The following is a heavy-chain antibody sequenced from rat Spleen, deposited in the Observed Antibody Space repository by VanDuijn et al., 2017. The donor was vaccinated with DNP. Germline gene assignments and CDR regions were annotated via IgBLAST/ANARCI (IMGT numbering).Heavy chain of an antibody. CDR3: VTQTYDGMGKVDY. D-gene: IGHD1-6*01. J-gene: IGHJ2*01. V-gene: IGHV5S13*01. CDR2: ISPNGINA. Sequence: EVQLVESGGGLVQPGRSLKLSCAASGFAFSDSDMAWVRQAPAKGLEWVAVISPNGINAHYRDSVRGRFTMSRSNTRNNQYRKMDNLTSEDTATYFCVTQTYDGMGKVDYWGQGVMVTVSS. CDR1: GFAFSDSD.